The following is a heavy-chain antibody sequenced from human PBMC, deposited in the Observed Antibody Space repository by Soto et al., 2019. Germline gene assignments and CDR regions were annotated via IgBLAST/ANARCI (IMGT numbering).Heavy chain of an antibody. CDR2: INHSGST. Sequence: SETLSLTCAVYGGSFSGYYWSWIHQPPGKGLEWIGEINHSGSTNYNPSLKSRVTISVDTSKNQFSLKLSSVTAADTAVYYCARVVISGFWSGLLDYWGQGTLVTVSS. V-gene: IGHV4-34*01. CDR3: ARVVISGFWSGLLDY. J-gene: IGHJ4*02. D-gene: IGHD3-3*01. CDR1: GGSFSGYY.